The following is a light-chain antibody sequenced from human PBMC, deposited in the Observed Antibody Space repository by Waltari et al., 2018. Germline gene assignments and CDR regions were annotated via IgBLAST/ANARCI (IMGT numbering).Light chain of an antibody. CDR1: QTIFYGSNNKNY. J-gene: IGKJ1*01. V-gene: IGKV4-1*01. CDR3: QQYKSFPWT. CDR2: WAS. Sequence: DIVMTQSPDSLAVSLGERATINCKSSQTIFYGSNNKNYLAWYQQKPRQPPRLLLYWASTRESGVPSRFSGSGSGTDFTLTISSLQPDDFASYYCQQYKSFPWTFGQGTKVEI.